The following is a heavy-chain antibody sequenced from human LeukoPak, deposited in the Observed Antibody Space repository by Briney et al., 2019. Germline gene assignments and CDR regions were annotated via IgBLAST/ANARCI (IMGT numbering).Heavy chain of an antibody. V-gene: IGHV4-59*08. CDR1: GGSFSGYY. CDR2: IYYSGST. CDR3: ARTSGELLPFDY. Sequence: TPSETLSLTCAVYGGSFSGYYWSWIRQPPGKGLEWIGYIYYSGSTNYNPSLKSRVTISVDTSKNQFSLKLSSVTAADTAVYYCARTSGELLPFDYWGQGTLVTVSS. J-gene: IGHJ4*02. D-gene: IGHD3-10*01.